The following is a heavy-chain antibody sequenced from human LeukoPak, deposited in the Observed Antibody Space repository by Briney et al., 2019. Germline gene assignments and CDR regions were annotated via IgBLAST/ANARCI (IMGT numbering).Heavy chain of an antibody. J-gene: IGHJ6*03. Sequence: ASVKVSCKASGGTFSSYAISWVRQAPGQGLEWMGGIILIFGTANYAQKFQGRVTITADESTSTAYMELSSLRSEDTAVYYCARGPLPAYCYDSSGPTPYYYYYMDVWGKGTTVTVSS. D-gene: IGHD3-22*01. CDR3: ARGPLPAYCYDSSGPTPYYYYYMDV. V-gene: IGHV1-69*01. CDR2: IILIFGTA. CDR1: GGTFSSYA.